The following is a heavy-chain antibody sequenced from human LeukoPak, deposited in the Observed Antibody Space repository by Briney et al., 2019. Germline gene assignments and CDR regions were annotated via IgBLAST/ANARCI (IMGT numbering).Heavy chain of an antibody. V-gene: IGHV4-59*01. Sequence: SETLSLTCTVSGGSISSYCWSWIRQPPGKGLEWIGYIYYSGSTNYNPSLKSRVTISVDTSKNQFSLKLSSVTAADTAVYYCARELAVAGTGYFDYWGQGTLVTVSS. D-gene: IGHD6-19*01. J-gene: IGHJ4*02. CDR2: IYYSGST. CDR3: ARELAVAGTGYFDY. CDR1: GGSISSYC.